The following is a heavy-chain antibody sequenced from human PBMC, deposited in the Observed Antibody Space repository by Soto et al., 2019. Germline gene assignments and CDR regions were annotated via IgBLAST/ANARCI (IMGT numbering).Heavy chain of an antibody. CDR2: ISTVSSAT. J-gene: IGHJ6*02. D-gene: IGHD1-26*01. CDR1: GFTFSDYY. CDR3: ARYSGSYLSAYFYGMDV. V-gene: IGHV3-11*06. Sequence: VQLVESGGGLVQPGGSLRLFCAASGFTFSDYYMTWIRQAPGKGLEWVSFISTVSSATNYADSVKGRFTISRDNAKNLVYLQMESLRAEDTAVYYCARYSGSYLSAYFYGMDVWGQGATVTVSS.